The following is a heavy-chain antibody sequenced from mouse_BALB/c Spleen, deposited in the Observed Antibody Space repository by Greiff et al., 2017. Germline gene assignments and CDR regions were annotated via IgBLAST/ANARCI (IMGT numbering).Heavy chain of an antibody. CDR1: GFSLTSYG. CDR3: ARNYYRSFAY. J-gene: IGHJ3*01. Sequence: VQLQQSGPGLVQPSQSLSITCTVSGFSLTSYGVHWVRQSPGKGLEWLGVIWSGGSTDYNAAFISRLSISKDNSKSQVFFKMNSLQADDTAIYYCARNYYRSFAYWGQGTLVTVSA. D-gene: IGHD2-14*01. V-gene: IGHV2-4-1*01. CDR2: IWSGGST.